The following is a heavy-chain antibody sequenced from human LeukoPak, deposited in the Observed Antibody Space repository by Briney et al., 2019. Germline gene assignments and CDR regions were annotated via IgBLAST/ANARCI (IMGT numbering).Heavy chain of an antibody. CDR2: ISGSGGST. CDR3: AKASFTVTYWYFDL. CDR1: GLTFDDYA. Sequence: GGSLRLSCAASGLTFDDYAMHWVRQAPGKGLEWVSAISGSGGSTYYADSVKGRFTISRDNSKNTLYLQMNSLRAEDTAVYYCAKASFTVTYWYFDLWGRGTLVTVSS. V-gene: IGHV3-23*01. J-gene: IGHJ2*01. D-gene: IGHD4-23*01.